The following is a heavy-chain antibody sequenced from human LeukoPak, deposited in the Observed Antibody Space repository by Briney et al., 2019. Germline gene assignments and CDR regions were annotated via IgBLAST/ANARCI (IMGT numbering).Heavy chain of an antibody. V-gene: IGHV1-69*04. CDR2: IIVTLGTP. D-gene: IGHD3-9*01. Sequence: SVKVSCKATGGTFTNYAVSWVRQAPGQGLEWMGRIIVTLGTPNYAQKFQGRVAITADKSASTAYMELSSLRSEDTAVYYCARAVDDDLAGYYWGDWFDPWGQGTLVTVSS. J-gene: IGHJ5*02. CDR3: ARAVDDDLAGYYWGDWFDP. CDR1: GGTFTNYA.